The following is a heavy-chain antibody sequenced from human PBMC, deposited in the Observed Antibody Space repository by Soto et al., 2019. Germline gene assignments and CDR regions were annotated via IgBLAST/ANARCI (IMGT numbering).Heavy chain of an antibody. CDR1: GGSFSGYY. CDR3: ARTYSSSWSPFDP. CDR2: INHSGST. V-gene: IGHV4-34*01. D-gene: IGHD6-13*01. J-gene: IGHJ5*02. Sequence: SETLSLTCAVYGGSFSGYYWSWIRQPPGKGLEWIGEINHSGSTNYNPSLKSRVTISVDTSKNQFSLKLSSVTAADTAVYYCARTYSSSWSPFDPWGQGTLVTVSS.